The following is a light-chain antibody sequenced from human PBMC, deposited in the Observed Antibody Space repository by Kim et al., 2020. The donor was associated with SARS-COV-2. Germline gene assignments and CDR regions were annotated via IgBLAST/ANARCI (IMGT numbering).Light chain of an antibody. J-gene: IGKJ1*01. V-gene: IGKV1-39*01. CDR3: QQSYGTPPWT. CDR1: QTISDY. Sequence: DIQMTQSPSSLSASVGDRVTITCRASQTISDYLNWYQQKAGKPPKLLIYAASTLQSGVPSRFSGSGSGTDFTLTISAVQPEDFATYYCQQSYGTPPWTFGQGTKVDIK. CDR2: AAS.